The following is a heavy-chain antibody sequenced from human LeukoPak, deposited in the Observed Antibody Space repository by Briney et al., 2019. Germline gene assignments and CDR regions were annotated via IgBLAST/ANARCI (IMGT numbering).Heavy chain of an antibody. CDR2: VSYDGSNK. J-gene: IGHJ4*02. D-gene: IGHD5-18*01. CDR1: GFTFSSDA. V-gene: IGHV3-30-3*01. CDR3: ARDPNTEAGLDY. Sequence: PGGSLRLSCAASGFTFSSDAMHWVRQAPGKGLEWVAVVSYDGSNKDYADSVKGRFTISRDNAKNSLYLQMNSLRAEDTAVYYCARDPNTEAGLDYWGQGTLVTVSS.